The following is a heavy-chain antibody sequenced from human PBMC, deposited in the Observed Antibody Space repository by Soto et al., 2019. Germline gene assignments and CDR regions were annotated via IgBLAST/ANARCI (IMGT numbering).Heavy chain of an antibody. D-gene: IGHD3-3*01. Sequence: ASVKVSCKASGYTFTSYAMLWVRQAPGQRLEWMGWINAGNGNTKYSQKFQGRVTITRDTSASTAYMELSSLRSEDTAVYYCASPSFGVVIGSGFDYWGQGTLVTVSS. J-gene: IGHJ4*02. V-gene: IGHV1-3*01. CDR1: GYTFTSYA. CDR3: ASPSFGVVIGSGFDY. CDR2: INAGNGNT.